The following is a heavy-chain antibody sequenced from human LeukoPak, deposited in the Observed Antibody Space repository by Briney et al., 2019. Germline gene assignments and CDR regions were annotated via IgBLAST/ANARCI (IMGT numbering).Heavy chain of an antibody. J-gene: IGHJ4*02. Sequence: ASVKVSCKVSGYTLTELSMHWVRQAPGKGLEWMGGFDPEDGETIYAQKFQGRVTMTEDTSTDTAYMELSSLRSEDTAVYYCATAYYYDSSGYGRYDYWGQGTLVTVSS. CDR2: FDPEDGET. D-gene: IGHD3-22*01. CDR3: ATAYYYDSSGYGRYDY. V-gene: IGHV1-24*01. CDR1: GYTLTELS.